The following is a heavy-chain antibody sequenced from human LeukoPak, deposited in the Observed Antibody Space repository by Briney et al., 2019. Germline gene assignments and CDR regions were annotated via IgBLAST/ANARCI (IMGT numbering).Heavy chain of an antibody. Sequence: GESLKISCKGSGYSFTSYWIGWVRQMPGKGLEWMGIIYPGDSDTRYSPSFQGQVTISADKSISTAYLQWSSLKASDTAMYYCARGAYCTNGVCPTDPDTWFDPWGQGTLVTVSS. D-gene: IGHD2-8*01. CDR2: IYPGDSDT. V-gene: IGHV5-51*01. J-gene: IGHJ5*02. CDR3: ARGAYCTNGVCPTDPDTWFDP. CDR1: GYSFTSYW.